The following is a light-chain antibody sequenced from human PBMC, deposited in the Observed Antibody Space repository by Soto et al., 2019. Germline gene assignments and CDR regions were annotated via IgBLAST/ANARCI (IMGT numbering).Light chain of an antibody. Sequence: EIVMTQSPATLSVSPGEGATLSCRASQSVSSKFAWYQQKPGQAPRLLIYGASTRATGIPARFSGSGSGTEFTLILSSLQSEDSAVYYCQQYNSWLWTFGQGTKVEIK. CDR3: QQYNSWLWT. CDR1: QSVSSK. J-gene: IGKJ1*01. CDR2: GAS. V-gene: IGKV3-15*01.